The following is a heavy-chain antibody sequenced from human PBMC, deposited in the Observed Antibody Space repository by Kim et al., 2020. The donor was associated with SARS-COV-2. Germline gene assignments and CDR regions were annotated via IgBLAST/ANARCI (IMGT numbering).Heavy chain of an antibody. J-gene: IGHJ5*02. Sequence: ASVKVSCKAAGCTFTSYAINWVRQAPGQGFEWMGGMIPISGNADYAQKFQGRVTMTADESINTAYMELSSLKFEDTAFYYCAAAHFFPLFALTKWSDPWG. D-gene: IGHD2-8*01. CDR2: MIPISGNA. CDR1: GCTFTSYA. CDR3: AAAHFFPLFALTKWSDP. V-gene: IGHV1-8*01.